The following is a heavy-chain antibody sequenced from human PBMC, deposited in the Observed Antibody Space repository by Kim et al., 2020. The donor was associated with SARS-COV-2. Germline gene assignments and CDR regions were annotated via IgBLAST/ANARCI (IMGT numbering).Heavy chain of an antibody. CDR2: T. J-gene: IGHJ4*02. V-gene: IGHV1-2*02. D-gene: IGHD2-8*02. Sequence: TNYAQKFQGRVTMTRDTSISTAYMELGRLRSDDTAVYYCARIWSSSVGCWGQGTLVTVSS. CDR3: ARIWSSSVGC.